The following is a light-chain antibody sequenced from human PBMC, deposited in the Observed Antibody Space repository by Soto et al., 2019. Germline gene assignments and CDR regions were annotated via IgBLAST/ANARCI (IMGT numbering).Light chain of an antibody. CDR1: QSVSSN. Sequence: EIVMTQSPATLVVSPGKRATLSCRASQSVSSNLAWYQQKPGQATRLIIYGASTRANGIPARFSGSGAGTEFTLTISSLQSEDFAAYYCQQYNNWHPITFGQGTRLEIK. CDR2: GAS. J-gene: IGKJ5*01. CDR3: QQYNNWHPIT. V-gene: IGKV3-15*01.